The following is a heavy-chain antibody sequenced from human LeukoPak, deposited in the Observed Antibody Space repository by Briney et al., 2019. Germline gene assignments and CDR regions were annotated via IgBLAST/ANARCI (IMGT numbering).Heavy chain of an antibody. D-gene: IGHD5-18*01. J-gene: IGHJ4*02. CDR1: GFTFSSYN. V-gene: IGHV3-21*01. CDR2: ISSSSSYI. CDR3: ARERGYSYGYGDY. Sequence: PGGSLRLSCAASGFTFSSYNMNWVRQAPGKGLEWVSSISSSSSYIYYADSVKGRFTISRDNAKNSLYLQTNSLRAEDTAVYYCARERGYSYGYGDYWGQGTLVTVSS.